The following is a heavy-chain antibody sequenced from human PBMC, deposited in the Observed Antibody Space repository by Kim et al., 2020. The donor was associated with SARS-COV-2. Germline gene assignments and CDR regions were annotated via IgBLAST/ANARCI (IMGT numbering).Heavy chain of an antibody. Sequence: GGSLRLSCVASGFTFSNYGMTWVRQAPGKGLEWVSIISGGASVTHYADSVKGRFAISRDISKNTLFLQMNSLRVDDTAVYYCVRRIPGRGDNGMDVWGQGTTVTVSS. CDR2: ISGGASVT. J-gene: IGHJ6*02. D-gene: IGHD3-10*01. CDR3: VRRIPGRGDNGMDV. V-gene: IGHV3-23*01. CDR1: GFTFSNYG.